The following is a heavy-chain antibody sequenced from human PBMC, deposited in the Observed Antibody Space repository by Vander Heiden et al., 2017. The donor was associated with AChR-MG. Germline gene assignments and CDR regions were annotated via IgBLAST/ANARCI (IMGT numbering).Heavy chain of an antibody. CDR2: IYWDDDK. CDR3: PHIPMDYYDSSGYSDS. J-gene: IGHJ4*02. CDR1: GFSLRTSGFG. D-gene: IGHD3-22*01. V-gene: IGHV2-5*02. Sequence: QITLKESGPKLVKPTQTLTLTCTFSGFSLRTSGFGVCCIRPPPGKALEWLALIYWDDDKRYSPSLKSRLTITKDTSKNQGVLTMTNMETVDTATYYCPHIPMDYYDSSGYSDSWGQGTLVTVYS.